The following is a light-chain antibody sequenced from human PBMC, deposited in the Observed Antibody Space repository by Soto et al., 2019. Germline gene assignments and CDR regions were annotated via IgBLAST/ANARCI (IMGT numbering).Light chain of an antibody. Sequence: EIQMTQSPSTLSASVGDRVTITCRASQRIGSWLAWYQQKPGKAPKLLIYKASSLETGVPSRFSGSGSGTEFTLTISSLQPDDFASYYCQQYNSYLWTFGQGTKVDIK. CDR3: QQYNSYLWT. J-gene: IGKJ1*01. CDR1: QRIGSW. V-gene: IGKV1-5*03. CDR2: KAS.